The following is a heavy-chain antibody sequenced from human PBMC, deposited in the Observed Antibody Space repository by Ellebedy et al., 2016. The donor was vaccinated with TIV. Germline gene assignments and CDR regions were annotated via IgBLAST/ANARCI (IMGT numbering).Heavy chain of an antibody. CDR3: ARYAVGAYYFDY. CDR1: GFTFSRNW. V-gene: IGHV3-7*04. D-gene: IGHD3-10*01. J-gene: IGHJ4*02. Sequence: GESLKISCAASGFTFSRNWMSWVRQAPGKGLEWVANINQDGSAKYYVDSVKGRFTISRDNAKNSLYLQMNSLRAEDKAIYYCARYAVGAYYFDYWGQGTLVTVSS. CDR2: INQDGSAK.